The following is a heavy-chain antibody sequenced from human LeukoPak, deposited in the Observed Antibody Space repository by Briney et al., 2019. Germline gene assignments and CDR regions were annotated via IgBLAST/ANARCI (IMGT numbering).Heavy chain of an antibody. CDR2: IIPILGIA. D-gene: IGHD3-16*01. J-gene: IGHJ4*02. CDR1: GGTFSSYA. Sequence: VASVKVSCKASGGTFSSYAISWVRQAPGQGLEWMGRIIPILGIANYAQKFQGRVTITADKSTSTAYMELSSLRSEDTAVYYCARDISGGKLRLFDYWGQGTLVTVSS. CDR3: ARDISGGKLRLFDY. V-gene: IGHV1-69*04.